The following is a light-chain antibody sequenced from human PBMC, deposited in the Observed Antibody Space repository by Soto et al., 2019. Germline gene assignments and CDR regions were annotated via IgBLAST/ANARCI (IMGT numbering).Light chain of an antibody. CDR3: QHLNSYPIT. CDR1: QAIRTY. Sequence: DIQLTQSPSFLSTSVGDRVTITCRASQAIRTYLAWYQQKPGRAPKLLIYAASTLQTGVPSRFSGSGSGTEFTLTIRSLQPEDFATYYCQHLNSYPITFGQGTRLEIK. J-gene: IGKJ5*01. CDR2: AAS. V-gene: IGKV1-9*01.